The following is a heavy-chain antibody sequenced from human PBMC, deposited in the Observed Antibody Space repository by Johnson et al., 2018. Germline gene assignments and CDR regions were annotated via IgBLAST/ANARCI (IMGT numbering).Heavy chain of an antibody. D-gene: IGHD5-12*01. CDR3: AREWLRSGAFDI. J-gene: IGHJ3*02. V-gene: IGHV3-7*01. CDR1: GFTLSNHW. Sequence: VQPVESGGGLVQPGGSLRLSCVASGFTLSNHWMPWVRQAPGKGLEWVATISEDESEKHYVDSVKGRFTISRDNAKNSLYLQMNSLRAEDTAVDYCAREWLRSGAFDIWGQGTMGTVSS. CDR2: ISEDESEK.